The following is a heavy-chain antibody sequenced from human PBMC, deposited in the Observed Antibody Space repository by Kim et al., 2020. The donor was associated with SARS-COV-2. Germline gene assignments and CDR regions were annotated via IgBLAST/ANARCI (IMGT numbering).Heavy chain of an antibody. D-gene: IGHD3-22*01. Sequence: SETLSLTCAVYGGSFSGYYWSWIRQPPGKGLEWIGEINHSGSTNYNPSLKSRVTISVDTSKNQFSLKLSSVTAADTAVYYCARGGYDSSGYYYWGQGTLV. V-gene: IGHV4-34*01. CDR1: GGSFSGYY. CDR2: INHSGST. J-gene: IGHJ4*02. CDR3: ARGGYDSSGYYY.